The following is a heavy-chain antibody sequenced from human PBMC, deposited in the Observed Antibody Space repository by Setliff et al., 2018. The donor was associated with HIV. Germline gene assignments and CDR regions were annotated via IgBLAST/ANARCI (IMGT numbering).Heavy chain of an antibody. CDR2: INTETGDP. CDR1: GYTLPTFG. J-gene: IGHJ4*02. D-gene: IGHD1-26*01. V-gene: IGHV7-4-1*02. CDR3: ARVGSYWSTVDY. Sequence: ASVKVSCKASGYTLPTFGFSWVRPVPGQGLEWMGWINTETGDPMDDQGFKGRLFFSLDTSVSTAYLQISTLKTEDTAIYYCARVGSYWSTVDYWGQGALVTVSS.